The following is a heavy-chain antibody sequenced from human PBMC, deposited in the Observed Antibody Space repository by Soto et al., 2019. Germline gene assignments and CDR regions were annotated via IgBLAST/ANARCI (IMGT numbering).Heavy chain of an antibody. J-gene: IGHJ4*02. Sequence: EVQLVESGGGLVKPGGSLRLSCAASGFTFTRYSMNCVRQAPGKGLEWVSSISSTTNYIYYGDSMKGRFTISRDNAKNSLSLEMNSLRAEDTAVYYCSRESVNLTSNFAYWGQGTLVSVSS. CDR1: GFTFTRYS. CDR2: ISSTTNYI. V-gene: IGHV3-21*06. CDR3: SRESVNLTSNFAY.